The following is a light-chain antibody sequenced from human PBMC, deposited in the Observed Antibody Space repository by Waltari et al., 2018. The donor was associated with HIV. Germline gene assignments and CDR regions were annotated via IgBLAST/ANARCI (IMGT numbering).Light chain of an antibody. J-gene: IGLJ3*02. CDR3: QSYDSSLSGLWV. CDR1: TTNIGAGFD. Sequence: SVLTQPPSVSGAPGQWVSISCTGNTTNIGAGFDVHWFRHSPGTAPKPVIYRDTIRPSGVPDRFSGSRSGNSVTLDITGLRAEDEGDYFCQSYDSSLSGLWVFGAGTRLTVL. CDR2: RDT. V-gene: IGLV1-40*01.